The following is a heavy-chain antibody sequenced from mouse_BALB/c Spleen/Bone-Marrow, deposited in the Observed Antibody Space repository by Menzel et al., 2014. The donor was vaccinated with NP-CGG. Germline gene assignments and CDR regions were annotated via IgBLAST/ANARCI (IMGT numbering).Heavy chain of an antibody. J-gene: IGHJ2*01. CDR2: ISGGGNS. CDR1: GFSFSSYA. Sequence: EVKLMESGGGLVKPGGSLKLSCAASGFSFSSYALSWVRQTPEKRLEWVASISGGGNSYHSDNMKGRFTISRDNARNILYLQMGSLRSEDTAMYYCARARGVTTATPYYFDYWGQGTALTVSS. V-gene: IGHV5-6-5*01. CDR3: ARARGVTTATPYYFDY. D-gene: IGHD1-2*01.